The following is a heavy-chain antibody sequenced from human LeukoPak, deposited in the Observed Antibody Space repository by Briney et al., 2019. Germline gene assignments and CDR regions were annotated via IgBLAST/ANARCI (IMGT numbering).Heavy chain of an antibody. V-gene: IGHV6-1*01. J-gene: IGHJ6*02. CDR1: GDSVSRNSAA. D-gene: IGHD6-19*01. CDR3: ARGEHNSGSNGMDV. Sequence: SQTLSLTCAISGDSVSRNSAAWNWIRQSPSRGLEWLGRTYYKSKWYIDYAVSVKSRITINPDTSKNQFSLQLNSVTPEDTAVYYCARGEHNSGSNGMDVWGQGTTVTVSS. CDR2: TYYKSKWYI.